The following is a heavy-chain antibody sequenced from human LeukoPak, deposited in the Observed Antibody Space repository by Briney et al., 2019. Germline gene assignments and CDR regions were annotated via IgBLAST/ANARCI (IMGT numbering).Heavy chain of an antibody. CDR2: IKHSGST. CDR3: ARTPGIAVAGTYFDY. D-gene: IGHD6-19*01. J-gene: IGHJ4*02. V-gene: IGHV4-34*01. CDR1: GGSFSGFY. Sequence: SETLSLTRAVYGGSFSGFYWSWIRQPPGKGLEWIGEIKHSGSTNYHPSLKSRVTISVDTSKNQFSLKLSSVTAADTAVYYCARTPGIAVAGTYFDYRGQGTLVTVSS.